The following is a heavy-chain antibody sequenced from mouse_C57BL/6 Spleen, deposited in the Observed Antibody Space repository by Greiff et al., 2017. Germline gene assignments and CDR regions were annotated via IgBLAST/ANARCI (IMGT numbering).Heavy chain of an antibody. D-gene: IGHD2-3*01. J-gene: IGHJ2*01. Sequence: QVQLQQSGAELVRPGASVTPSCKASGYTFTDYEMHWVKQTPVHGLEWIGAIDPETGGTAYNQKFKGKAILTADKSASTAYMELRSLTSEDSAVYYCTRLLLYYFDYWGQGTTLTVSS. CDR1: GYTFTDYE. CDR3: TRLLLYYFDY. V-gene: IGHV1-15*01. CDR2: IDPETGGT.